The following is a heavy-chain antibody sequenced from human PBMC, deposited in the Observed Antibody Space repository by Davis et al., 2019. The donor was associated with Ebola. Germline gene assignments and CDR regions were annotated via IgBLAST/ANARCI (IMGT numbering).Heavy chain of an antibody. CDR2: IYYSGST. D-gene: IGHD2-2*01. CDR3: ARVGGIVVVPAAMRYYYGMDV. CDR1: GGSISSSSYY. V-gene: IGHV4-39*07. Sequence: SETLSLTCTVSGGSISSSSYYWGWIRQPPGKGLEWIGSIYYSGSTNYNPSLKSRITISVDTSKNQFSLKLSSVTAADTAVYYCARVGGIVVVPAAMRYYYGMDVWGKGTTVTVSS. J-gene: IGHJ6*04.